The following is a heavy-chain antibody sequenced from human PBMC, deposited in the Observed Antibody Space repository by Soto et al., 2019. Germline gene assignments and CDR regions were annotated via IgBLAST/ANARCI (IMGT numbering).Heavy chain of an antibody. J-gene: IGHJ6*02. D-gene: IGHD3-10*01. CDR3: ARGYYYGSGSYYYAMDV. Sequence: QLQLQESGSGLVKPSQTLSLTCAVSGDSISSGGYSWSWIRQPPGKDLEWIGYIYHSGSTYYNPFLRSRVTVSVDRSKNPFSLKMSSVTAADTAVYYCARGYYYGSGSYYYAMDVWGQGTTVTVSS. CDR1: GDSISSGGYS. V-gene: IGHV4-30-2*01. CDR2: IYHSGST.